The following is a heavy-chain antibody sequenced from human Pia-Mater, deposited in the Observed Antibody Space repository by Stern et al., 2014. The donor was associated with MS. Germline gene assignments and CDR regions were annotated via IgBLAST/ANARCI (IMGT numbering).Heavy chain of an antibody. CDR1: GDSISGHY. CDR3: ARVVVLAGSRWFDP. V-gene: IGHV4-59*11. CDR2: IYYAGST. D-gene: IGHD2-15*01. Sequence: QVQLQESGPGLVKPSETLSLTCSVSGDSISGHYWSWIRQPPGKGLDWVGYIYYAGSTNYNPSLKSRVTISIDTSKTQFSLRLNSVTAADTAVYYCARVVVLAGSRWFDPWGQGILVSVSS. J-gene: IGHJ5*02.